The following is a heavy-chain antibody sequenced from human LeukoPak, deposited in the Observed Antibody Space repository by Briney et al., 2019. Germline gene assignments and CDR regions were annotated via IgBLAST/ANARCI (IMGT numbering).Heavy chain of an antibody. CDR1: GGSISTYY. CDR3: AREAMGHAFDI. D-gene: IGHD5-18*01. CDR2: IYYSGST. Sequence: SETLSLTCTVSGGSISTYYWSWIRQPPGKGLEWIGYIYYSGSTNYNPSLKSRVTISVDTSKNQFSLKLSSVTAADTAVYYCAREAMGHAFDIWGQGTMVTVSS. V-gene: IGHV4-59*01. J-gene: IGHJ3*02.